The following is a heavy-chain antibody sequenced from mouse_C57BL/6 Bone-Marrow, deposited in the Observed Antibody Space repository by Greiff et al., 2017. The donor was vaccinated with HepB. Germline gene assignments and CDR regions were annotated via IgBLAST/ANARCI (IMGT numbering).Heavy chain of an antibody. Sequence: EVKLVESGGGLVQPGGSLKLSCAASGFTFSDYGMAWVRQAPRNGPEWVAFISNLAYSIYYADTVTGRITISRENAKNTLYMEMSSLRSEDTAMYYCARDTTVVAPYAMDYWGQGTSVTVSS. CDR1: GFTFSDYG. V-gene: IGHV5-15*01. D-gene: IGHD1-1*01. CDR3: ARDTTVVAPYAMDY. J-gene: IGHJ4*01. CDR2: ISNLAYSI.